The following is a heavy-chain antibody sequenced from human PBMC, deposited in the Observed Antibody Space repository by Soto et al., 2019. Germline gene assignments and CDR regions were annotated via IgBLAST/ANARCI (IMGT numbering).Heavy chain of an antibody. J-gene: IGHJ5*02. CDR2: IYYSGST. V-gene: IGHV4-39*01. CDR1: GGSITSSSYY. D-gene: IGHD1-26*01. CDR3: ATQEVGGTYVYTFDP. Sequence: SETLSLTCTVSGGSITSSSYYWGWIQQPPGKGLEWIGSIYYSGSTYYNPSLKSRVTISVDTSKNQFSLKLSSVTAADTAVYYCATQEVGGTYVYTFDPWGQGTLVTVSS.